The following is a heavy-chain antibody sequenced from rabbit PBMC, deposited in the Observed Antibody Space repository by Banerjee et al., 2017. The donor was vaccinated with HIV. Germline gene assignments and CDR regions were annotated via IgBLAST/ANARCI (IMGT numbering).Heavy chain of an antibody. D-gene: IGHD1-1*01. V-gene: IGHV1S45*01. CDR1: GFSFISSYY. Sequence: QEQLEESGGGLVQPEGSLTLACTASGFSFISSYYMCWVRQAPGKGLEWIACIDTGFGGTTYYASWAKGRFTISSHNAQNTLYLQLNSLTAADTATYFCARDPAYASSSGYDIPNLWGPGTLVTVS. CDR3: ARDPAYASSSGYDIPNL. J-gene: IGHJ4*01. CDR2: IDTGFGGTT.